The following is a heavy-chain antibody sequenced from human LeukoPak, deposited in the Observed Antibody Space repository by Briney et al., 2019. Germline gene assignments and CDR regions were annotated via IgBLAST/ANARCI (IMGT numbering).Heavy chain of an antibody. Sequence: GGSLRLSCAASGFTFSNYGMTWVRQAPGKGLEWVSGISGSGGSPYYADSVKGRFTISRDNSKSTLFLQMNSLRVEDTAVSYCAKGDNYFDGSGIDYWGQGTLVTVSS. V-gene: IGHV3-23*01. J-gene: IGHJ4*02. CDR2: ISGSGGSP. CDR1: GFTFSNYG. CDR3: AKGDNYFDGSGIDY. D-gene: IGHD3-22*01.